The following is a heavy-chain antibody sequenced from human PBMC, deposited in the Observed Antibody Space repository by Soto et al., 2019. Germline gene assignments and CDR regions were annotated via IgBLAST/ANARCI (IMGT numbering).Heavy chain of an antibody. CDR2: ITWNSGSI. J-gene: IGHJ4*02. V-gene: IGHV3-9*01. CDR1: GFTFDDFA. CDR3: AKAPGEFHYVDY. D-gene: IGHD3-16*01. Sequence: GGSLRLSCAASGFTFDDFAMHWVRQVPGKGLEWVSGITWNSGSIGYADSVKGRFTISRDNAKNSLYLQMNSLRPEETALYYCAKAPGEFHYVDYWGQGTLVT.